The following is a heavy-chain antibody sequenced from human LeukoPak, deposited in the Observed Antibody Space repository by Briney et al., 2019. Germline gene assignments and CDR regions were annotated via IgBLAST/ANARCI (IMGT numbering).Heavy chain of an antibody. Sequence: GGSLKLSCAASGFTFSGSAMHWVRQASGKGLEWVGRIRSKASSYATAYAASVKGRFTISRDDSKNTAYLQMNSLKTEDTAVYYCTRHGDGERWLQLLWYFDLWGRGTLVTVSS. CDR1: GFTFSGSA. J-gene: IGHJ2*01. V-gene: IGHV3-73*01. CDR3: TRHGDGERWLQLLWYFDL. D-gene: IGHD5-24*01. CDR2: IRSKASSYAT.